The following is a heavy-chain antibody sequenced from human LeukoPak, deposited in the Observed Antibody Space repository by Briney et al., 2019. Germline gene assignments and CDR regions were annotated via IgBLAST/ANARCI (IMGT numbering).Heavy chain of an antibody. CDR1: GFTFSDYT. CDR2: ISGSARTI. CDR3: ARVSVAGSVIDAFDM. J-gene: IGHJ3*02. V-gene: IGHV3-11*04. Sequence: GGSLRLSCAASGFTFSDYTMTWIRQAPGKGLDWISYISGSARTIYYADSVKGRLTISRDNANNSLYLQMNSLRAEDTAVYYCARVSVAGSVIDAFDMWGQGTMVTVSS. D-gene: IGHD6-19*01.